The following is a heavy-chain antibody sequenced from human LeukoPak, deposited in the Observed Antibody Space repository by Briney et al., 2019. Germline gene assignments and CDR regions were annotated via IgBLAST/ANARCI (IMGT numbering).Heavy chain of an antibody. CDR2: IWYDGSNK. V-gene: IGHV3-33*01. J-gene: IGHJ2*01. Sequence: PGGSLRLSCAASGFTFSSYGMHWVRQAPGEGLEWVAVIWYDGSNKYYADSVKGRFTISRDNSKNTLYLQMNSLRAEDTAVYYCARDYLDWYFDLWGRGTLVTVSS. CDR3: ARDYLDWYFDL. CDR1: GFTFSSYG.